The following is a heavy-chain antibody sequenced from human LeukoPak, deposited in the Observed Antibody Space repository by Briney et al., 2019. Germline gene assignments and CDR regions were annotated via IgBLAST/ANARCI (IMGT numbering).Heavy chain of an antibody. CDR1: GGSISSYY. V-gene: IGHV4-4*07. Sequence: PSETLSLTCTVSGGSISSYYWSWIRQPAGKGLEWIGRIYTSGSTNYNPSLKSRVTMSVDTSKNQFSLKLSSVTAADTAVYYCASNVYDYVWGSYRQRRVDFDYWGQGTLVTVSS. CDR2: IYTSGST. CDR3: ASNVYDYVWGSYRQRRVDFDY. J-gene: IGHJ4*02. D-gene: IGHD3-16*02.